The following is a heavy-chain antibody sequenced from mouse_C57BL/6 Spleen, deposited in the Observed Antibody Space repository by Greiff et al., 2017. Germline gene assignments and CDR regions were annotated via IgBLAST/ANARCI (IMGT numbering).Heavy chain of an antibody. D-gene: IGHD1-1*01. V-gene: IGHV5-4*01. Sequence: EVHLLESGGGLVKPGGSLKLSCAASGFTFSSYAMSWVRQTPEKRLEWVATISDGGSYTYYPANVKGRFTISRDNAKNNLYQQMSHLKSEETAMDYCAGSRNYGSNYEAMDYWGQGTSVTVAS. CDR3: AGSRNYGSNYEAMDY. J-gene: IGHJ4*01. CDR2: ISDGGSYT. CDR1: GFTFSSYA.